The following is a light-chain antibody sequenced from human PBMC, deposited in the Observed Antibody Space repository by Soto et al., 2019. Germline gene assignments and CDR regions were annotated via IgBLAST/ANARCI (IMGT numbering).Light chain of an antibody. CDR2: DDN. J-gene: IGLJ1*01. CDR3: GSWDSSLSAYV. CDR1: SSNIGGNS. Sequence: QSALTQPPSVSAAPEQKVTISCSGSSSNIGGNSVSWYQQLPGTAPKLLIYDDNKRPSGIPDRFSGSKSGTSATLGITGFQTGDEADYYCGSWDSSLSAYVFGTGTMVT. V-gene: IGLV1-51*01.